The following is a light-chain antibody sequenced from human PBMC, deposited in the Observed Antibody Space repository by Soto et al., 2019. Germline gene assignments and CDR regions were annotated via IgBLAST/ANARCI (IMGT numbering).Light chain of an antibody. Sequence: EIVLTQSPGTLSLSPGERATLSCRASQSVSSSFLAWYQQKPGQAPRLRIYGASSRATGIPDRFSGSGSGTDFTLTISRLEPEDVAVDYCQQYGSSPLTFGGGTKVELK. CDR1: QSVSSSF. CDR3: QQYGSSPLT. V-gene: IGKV3-20*01. J-gene: IGKJ4*01. CDR2: GAS.